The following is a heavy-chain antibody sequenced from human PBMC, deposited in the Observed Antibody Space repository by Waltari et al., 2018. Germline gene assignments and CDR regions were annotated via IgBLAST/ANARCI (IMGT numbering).Heavy chain of an antibody. CDR2: IYHSGST. CDR1: GYSISSGYY. CDR3: ARGGSHYYDSSGSPYNWFDP. D-gene: IGHD3-22*01. V-gene: IGHV4-38-2*02. J-gene: IGHJ5*02. Sequence: QVQLQESGPGLVKPSETLSLTCTVSGYSISSGYYWGWIRQPPGTGREWIGSIYHSGSTYYNPSLKSRVTISVDTSKNQFSLKLSSVTAADTAVYYCARGGSHYYDSSGSPYNWFDPWGQGTLVTVSS.